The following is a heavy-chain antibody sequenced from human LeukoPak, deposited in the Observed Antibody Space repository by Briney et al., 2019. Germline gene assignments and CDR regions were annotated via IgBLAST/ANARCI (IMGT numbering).Heavy chain of an antibody. CDR2: IGGDGIA. J-gene: IGHJ4*02. CDR3: AKDRANWAIDD. Sequence: TGESLRLSCVASGFTFTDHPMNWVRQAPGKGLEWISYIGGDGIAFYADSVKGRFTASKDDARKSMYLQMISLRVEDTAVYYCAKDRANWAIDDWGQGTQVTVSS. CDR1: GFTFTDHP. D-gene: IGHD3-16*01. V-gene: IGHV3-69-1*01.